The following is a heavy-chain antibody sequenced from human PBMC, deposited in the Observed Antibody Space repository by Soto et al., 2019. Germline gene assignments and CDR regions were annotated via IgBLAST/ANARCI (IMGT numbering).Heavy chain of an antibody. CDR3: ARHVSVSGFEYYFVL. CDR1: GDSISSSAYC. D-gene: IGHD5-12*01. J-gene: IGHJ4*02. Sequence: SETLSLTWPISGDSISSSAYCWACIRQPPGKGLERIGNIDYSGSLYYNPSLKSQAALSVDTSKNQLSLKVTSVTAADTAVYYCARHVSVSGFEYYFVLWGQGTRVTVSS. V-gene: IGHV4-39*01. CDR2: IDYSGSL.